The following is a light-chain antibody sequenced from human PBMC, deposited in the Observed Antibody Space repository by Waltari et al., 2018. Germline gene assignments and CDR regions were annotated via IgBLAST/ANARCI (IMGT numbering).Light chain of an antibody. CDR1: QNIDNY. Sequence: DIQITQSPSSLSASVRDRVSITCLASQNIDNYLNLYQQKPGKAPKLLIYAASTLQSGVPSRFSGSGSGTEFTLTISSLQTEDFANYYCQQSYSNSLTFGGGTRVEIK. V-gene: IGKV1-39*01. CDR3: QQSYSNSLT. J-gene: IGKJ4*01. CDR2: AAS.